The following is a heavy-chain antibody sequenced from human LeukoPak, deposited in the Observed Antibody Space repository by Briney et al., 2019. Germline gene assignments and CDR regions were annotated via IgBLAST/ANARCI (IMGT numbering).Heavy chain of an antibody. CDR3: ASIAAAGTGYYFDY. CDR2: INPNSGGT. CDR1: GYTFTGYY. J-gene: IGHJ4*02. D-gene: IGHD6-13*01. V-gene: IGHV1-2*02. Sequence: GASVKVSCKASGYTFTGYYMHWVRQAPGQGLEWMGWINPNSGGTNYAQKFQGRVTMTRDTSISTAYMELSRLRSDDTAVYYCASIAAAGTGYYFDYWGQGTLVTVSS.